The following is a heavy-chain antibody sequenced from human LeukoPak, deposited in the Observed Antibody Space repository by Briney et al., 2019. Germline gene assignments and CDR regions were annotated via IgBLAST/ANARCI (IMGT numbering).Heavy chain of an antibody. Sequence: SETLSLTCSVSGGSVSPYYWSWIRQPPGRGLEWIGYIYYSGTTNYNPSLQSRVTISVATSKNQFSLKLSSVTAADTALYYCARDRASAGGFDYWGQGTLVSVSS. J-gene: IGHJ4*02. CDR1: GGSVSPYY. CDR2: IYYSGTT. D-gene: IGHD2-15*01. CDR3: ARDRASAGGFDY. V-gene: IGHV4-59*02.